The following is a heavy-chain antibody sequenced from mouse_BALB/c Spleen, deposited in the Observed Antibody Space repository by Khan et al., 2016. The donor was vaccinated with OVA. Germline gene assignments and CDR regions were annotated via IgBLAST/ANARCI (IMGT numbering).Heavy chain of an antibody. J-gene: IGHJ4*01. CDR1: GFSLNGYG. CDR3: ARAYYCNYREAMDY. V-gene: IGHV2-6-7*01. CDR2: IWGDGST. D-gene: IGHD2-10*01. Sequence: QVQLKQPGPGLVAPSQSLSITCTVLGFSLNGYGVTWVRQPPGKGLERLGMIWGDGSTDYNSALKSRLNLSKDNSKSQVFLKMNSLQTYDTARYYCARAYYCNYREAMDYWGQGTSVTVSS.